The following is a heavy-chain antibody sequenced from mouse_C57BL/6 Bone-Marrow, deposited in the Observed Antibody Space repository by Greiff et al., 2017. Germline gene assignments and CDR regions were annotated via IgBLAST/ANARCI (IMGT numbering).Heavy chain of an antibody. J-gene: IGHJ3*01. D-gene: IGHD3-2*02. V-gene: IGHV1-22*01. Sequence: VQLQQSGPELVKPGASVKMSCKASGYTFTDYNMHWVKQSHGQSLEWIGYINPNNGGTSYNQKFKGKATLTVNKSSSTAYMELRSLTSEGSAVYYCERDSSGYAWCAYWGQGTLVTVSA. CDR2: INPNNGGT. CDR1: GYTFTDYN. CDR3: ERDSSGYAWCAY.